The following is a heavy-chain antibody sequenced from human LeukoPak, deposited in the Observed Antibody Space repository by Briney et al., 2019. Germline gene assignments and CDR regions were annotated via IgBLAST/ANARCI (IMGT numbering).Heavy chain of an antibody. V-gene: IGHV1-8*01. D-gene: IGHD6-25*01. CDR2: MNPNSGNT. CDR1: GYTFTSYD. J-gene: IGHJ3*02. Sequence: ASVKVSCKASGYTFTSYDINWVRQATGQGLEWMGWMNPNSGNTGSAQRFQGRVTMTRDTSRSTAYMELRSLTSEDTAVYYCARYGFSSVWQGGWHAFDIWGHGTMVTVSS. CDR3: ARYGFSSVWQGGWHAFDI.